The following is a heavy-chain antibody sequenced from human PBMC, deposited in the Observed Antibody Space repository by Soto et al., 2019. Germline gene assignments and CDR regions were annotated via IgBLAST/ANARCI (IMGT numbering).Heavy chain of an antibody. CDR2: IYHSGST. V-gene: IGHV4-4*02. J-gene: IGHJ3*02. CDR1: SGSLSSSNW. Sequence: SETLSLTCAVSSGSLSSSNWWSWVRQPPGKGLEWIGEIYHSGSTNYNPSLKSRVTISVDKSKNQFSLKLSSVTAADTAVYYCARAITIFGVVITNAFDIWGQGTMVTVSS. D-gene: IGHD3-3*01. CDR3: ARAITIFGVVITNAFDI.